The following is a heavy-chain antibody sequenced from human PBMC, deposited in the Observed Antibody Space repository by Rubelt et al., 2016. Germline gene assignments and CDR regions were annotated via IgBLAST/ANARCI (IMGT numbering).Heavy chain of an antibody. D-gene: IGHD3-16*01. J-gene: IGHJ4*02. Sequence: GKGLVWVSRINSDGSSTSYADSVKGRFTISRDNAKNSLYLQMNSLRAEDTAVYYCARLPIEGDDNWGQGTLVTVSS. V-gene: IGHV3-74*01. CDR2: INSDGSST. CDR3: ARLPIEGDDN.